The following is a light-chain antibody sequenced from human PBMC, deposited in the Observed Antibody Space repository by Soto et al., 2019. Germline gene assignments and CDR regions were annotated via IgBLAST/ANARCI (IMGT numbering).Light chain of an antibody. Sequence: QLVLTQPPSVSGAPGQRVTISCTGSSSNIGAGYDVHWYQQLPGTAPKLLIYGNSNQPSGVPDRFSGSKSGTSASLAITGLQAEDEADYYCQSYDSSLSGYVVFGGGTKVTVL. J-gene: IGLJ2*01. CDR1: SSNIGAGYD. CDR3: QSYDSSLSGYVV. CDR2: GNS. V-gene: IGLV1-40*01.